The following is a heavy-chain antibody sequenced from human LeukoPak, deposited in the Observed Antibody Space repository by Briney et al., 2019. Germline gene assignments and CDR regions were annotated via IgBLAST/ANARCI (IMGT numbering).Heavy chain of an antibody. CDR2: ISGSGGST. CDR1: GFTFSSYA. V-gene: IGHV3-23*01. D-gene: IGHD1-26*01. CDR3: AKAFAFVGANFFDY. Sequence: PGGSLRLSCAASGFTFSSYAMSWVRQAPGQGLEWVSAISGSGGSTYYADSVKGRFTISRDNSKNTLYLQMNSLRAEDAAIYYCAKAFAFVGANFFDYWGQGTLVTVSS. J-gene: IGHJ4*02.